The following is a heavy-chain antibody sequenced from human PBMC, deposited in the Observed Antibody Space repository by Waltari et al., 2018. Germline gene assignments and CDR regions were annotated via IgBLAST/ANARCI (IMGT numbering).Heavy chain of an antibody. V-gene: IGHV1-69*05. CDR1: GGTVRSYA. Sequence: QVQLVQSGAEVKKPGSSVKVSCKASGGTVRSYAISWVRQAPGQGLEWMGGIIPIFGTANYAQKFQGRVTITTDESTSTAYMELSSLRSEDTAVYYCARAMVVTRSVYYYGMDVWGQGTTVTVSS. J-gene: IGHJ6*02. D-gene: IGHD2-21*02. CDR2: IIPIFGTA. CDR3: ARAMVVTRSVYYYGMDV.